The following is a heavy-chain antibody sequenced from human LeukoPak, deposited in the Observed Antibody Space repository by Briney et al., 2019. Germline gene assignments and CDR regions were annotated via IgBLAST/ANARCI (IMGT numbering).Heavy chain of an antibody. J-gene: IGHJ3*02. D-gene: IGHD6-19*01. CDR2: ISTSSSFL. CDR1: GFTFSSYW. CDR3: ARGRVGQWLVDAFDI. Sequence: PGGSLRLSCAASGFTFSSYWMHWVRQAPGKGLEWVSSISTSSSFLYYADSVKGRFTISRDNAKNSLYLQMNSLRAEDTAVYYCARGRVGQWLVDAFDIWGQGTMVTVSS. V-gene: IGHV3-21*01.